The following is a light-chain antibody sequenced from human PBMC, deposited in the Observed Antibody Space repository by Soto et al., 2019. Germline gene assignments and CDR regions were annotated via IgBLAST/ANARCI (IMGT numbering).Light chain of an antibody. CDR3: LQNTQLPPT. Sequence: DVVMTQTPLSLSVTPGQRASRSCHYSQSLLHITGETFLFWYLQKPGQSPQLLIYEVSTRVSGVPARFSGSGSGTDFTLDISRVETDDVGIYYCLQNTQLPPTVGHGTRLEIK. CDR1: QSLLHITGETF. V-gene: IGKV2D-29*02. CDR2: EVS. J-gene: IGKJ5*01.